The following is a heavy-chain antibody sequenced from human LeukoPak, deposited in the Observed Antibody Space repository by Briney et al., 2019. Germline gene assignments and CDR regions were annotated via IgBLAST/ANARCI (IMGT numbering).Heavy chain of an antibody. V-gene: IGHV1-2*02. CDR1: GYTFTGYY. D-gene: IGHD1-1*01. J-gene: IGHJ3*01. CDR2: INPNSGGT. CDR3: ARDTTGNAFHF. Sequence: ASVKVSCKASGYTFTGYYMHWVRQAPGQGLEWMGWINPNSGGTNYAQKFQGRVTMTRDTSISTAYMELHTLTSDDTAIYYCARDTTGNAFHFWGQGTMVTVSS.